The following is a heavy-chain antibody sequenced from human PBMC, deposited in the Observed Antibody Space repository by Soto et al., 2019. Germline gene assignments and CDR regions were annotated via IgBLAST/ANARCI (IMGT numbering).Heavy chain of an antibody. Sequence: GASVKVSCKVSGYTLTELSVHWVRQAPGKGLEWMGGFDPEDGETIYAQKFQGRVTMTEDTSTDTAYMELSSLRSEDTAVYYCATVYYYDSSGQAYYFDYWGQGTLVTVSS. D-gene: IGHD3-22*01. CDR2: FDPEDGET. V-gene: IGHV1-24*01. CDR1: GYTLTELS. J-gene: IGHJ4*02. CDR3: ATVYYYDSSGQAYYFDY.